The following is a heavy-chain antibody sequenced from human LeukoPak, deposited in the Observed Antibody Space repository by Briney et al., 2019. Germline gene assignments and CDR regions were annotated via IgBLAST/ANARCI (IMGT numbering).Heavy chain of an antibody. D-gene: IGHD3-22*01. J-gene: IGHJ4*02. CDR3: ARALVVRGYDY. CDR1: GFTFSSYS. CDR2: ISSSSSTI. Sequence: GGSLRLSCAASGFTFSSYSMNWVRQAPGKGLEWVSYISSSSSTIYYADSVKGRFTISRDNAKNSLYLQMNGLRAEDTAVYYCARALVVRGYDYWGQGTLVTVSS. V-gene: IGHV3-48*01.